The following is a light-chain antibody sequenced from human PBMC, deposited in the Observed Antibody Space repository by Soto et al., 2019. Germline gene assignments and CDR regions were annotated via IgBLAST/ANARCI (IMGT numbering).Light chain of an antibody. CDR3: QQYSSYYT. CDR2: DVA. J-gene: IGKJ2*01. CDR1: QSFSGW. V-gene: IGKV1-5*01. Sequence: DIQMTQSPSTLSASVGDRVTITCRASQSFSGWLAWYQQKPGKAPKLLIYDVAHLQSGVPSRFSGSGSGTEFNLTISSLQPDDFATYYCQQYSSYYTFGQGTKLEIK.